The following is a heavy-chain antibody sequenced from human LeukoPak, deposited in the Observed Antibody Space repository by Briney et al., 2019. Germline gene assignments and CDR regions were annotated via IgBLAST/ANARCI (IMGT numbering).Heavy chain of an antibody. CDR1: GGSISSSNW. V-gene: IGHV4-4*02. CDR3: ARKTYVGTYNWFDP. D-gene: IGHD3-16*01. CDR2: ISHSGST. Sequence: PSGTLSLTCDVSGGSISSSNWWSWVRQPPGKGLEWIGEISHSGSTTYNPSLKSRVTMSVDKSKNQFSLKLISVTAADTAVYFCARKTYVGTYNWFDPWGQGTLVTVSS. J-gene: IGHJ5*02.